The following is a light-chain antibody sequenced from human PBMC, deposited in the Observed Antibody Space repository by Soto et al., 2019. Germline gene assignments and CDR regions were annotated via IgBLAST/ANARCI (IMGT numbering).Light chain of an antibody. V-gene: IGKV3-20*01. CDR1: QSLNSSY. CDR3: QQYGSSRTWT. Sequence: DIVFTQSPCTLSLSTGERATLSCRAIQSLNSSYLAWYQQRPGQAPRLLIYGASSRATGIPDRFSGSGSGTDFTLTISRLEPEDFAVYYCQQYGSSRTWTFGQGTKVDIK. CDR2: GAS. J-gene: IGKJ1*01.